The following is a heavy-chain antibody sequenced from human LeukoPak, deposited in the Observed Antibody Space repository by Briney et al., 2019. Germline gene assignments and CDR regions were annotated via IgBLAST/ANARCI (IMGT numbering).Heavy chain of an antibody. CDR1: GYTFTSYG. CDR2: ISAYSGNT. D-gene: IGHD4-17*01. V-gene: IGHV1-18*04. Sequence: ASVKVSCKASGYTFTSYGISWVRQAPGQGLEWMGWISAYSGNTNYAQKLQGRVTMTIDTSTSTAYMELRSLRSDDTAVYYCAREENDGDYVAYWGQGTLVTVSS. J-gene: IGHJ4*02. CDR3: AREENDGDYVAY.